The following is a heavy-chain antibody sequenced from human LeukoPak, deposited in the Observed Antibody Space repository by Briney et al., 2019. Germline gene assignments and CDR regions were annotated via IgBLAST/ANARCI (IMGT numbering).Heavy chain of an antibody. CDR2: IYSGGST. CDR3: ARVAFRSSSYISGIDY. V-gene: IGHV3-53*01. CDR1: GFTVSSSY. D-gene: IGHD6-6*01. J-gene: IGHJ4*02. Sequence: PGGSLRLSCSASGFTVSSSYMSWVRQAPGKGLEWVSVIYSGGSTYYADSVKSRFTISRDNPKNTLYLQMNSLRIEDTAVYYCARVAFRSSSYISGIDYWGQGTLVTVSS.